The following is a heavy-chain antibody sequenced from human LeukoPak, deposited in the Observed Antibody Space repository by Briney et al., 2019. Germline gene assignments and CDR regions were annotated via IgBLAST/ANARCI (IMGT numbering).Heavy chain of an antibody. CDR2: TYYRSNWNY. CDR3: ASGGLDY. CDR1: GDSVSSNSAA. J-gene: IGHJ4*02. V-gene: IGHV6-1*01. Sequence: SQTLSLTCAISGDSVSSNSAAWHWIRQSPSRGLEWLGRTYYRSNWNYVYAVSVKSRINISPDTSKNQFSLQLNSVTPEDTAVYYCASGGLDYWGQGTLVTVSS.